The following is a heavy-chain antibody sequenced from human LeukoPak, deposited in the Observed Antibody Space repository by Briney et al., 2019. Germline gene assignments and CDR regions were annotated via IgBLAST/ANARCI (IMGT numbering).Heavy chain of an antibody. CDR1: GVTFSRYE. CDR2: ISSTGNTV. CDR3: TKETPQMDV. V-gene: IGHV3-48*03. Sequence: TGGSLRLSCAAPGVTFSRYEMNSVRQAPGQGLEWVAYISSTGNTVHYAGSVKGRFTISRDNAKNSLYLQMNRLRAEDTDVYYCTKETPQMDVWGKGTTVTVSS. J-gene: IGHJ6*04. D-gene: IGHD2-15*01.